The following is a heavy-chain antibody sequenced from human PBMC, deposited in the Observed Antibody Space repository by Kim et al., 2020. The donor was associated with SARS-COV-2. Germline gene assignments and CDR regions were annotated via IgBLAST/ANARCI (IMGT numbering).Heavy chain of an antibody. CDR2: IKSKTDGGTT. V-gene: IGHV3-15*01. J-gene: IGHJ3*02. CDR1: GFTFSNAW. Sequence: GGSLRLSCAASGFTFSNAWMSWVRQAPGKGLEWVGRIKSKTDGGTTDYAAPVKGRFTISRDDSKNTLYLQMNSLKTEDTAVYYCTTDGTMIVVVPPVDIWGQGTMVTVSS. CDR3: TTDGTMIVVVPPVDI. D-gene: IGHD3-22*01.